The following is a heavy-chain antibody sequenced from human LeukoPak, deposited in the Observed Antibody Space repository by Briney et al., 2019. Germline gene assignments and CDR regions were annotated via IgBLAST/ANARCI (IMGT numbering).Heavy chain of an antibody. J-gene: IGHJ4*02. V-gene: IGHV3-30*04. Sequence: PGGTLRLSCSPSRFTFSNYAIQWGCQAPGKGLERVTVISFDVTNPYYADSVRVQFPISRDNSRDRLYLHLTRLPLEDTAVYYCGRDRTGSYYRDPDYWGQGTLVTVSS. D-gene: IGHD3-10*01. CDR3: GRDRTGSYYRDPDY. CDR2: ISFDVTNP. CDR1: RFTFSNYA.